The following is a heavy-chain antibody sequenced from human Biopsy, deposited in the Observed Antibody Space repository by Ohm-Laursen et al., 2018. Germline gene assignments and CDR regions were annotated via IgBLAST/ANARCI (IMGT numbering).Heavy chain of an antibody. D-gene: IGHD3-10*01. CDR3: ARDRMVTIITLVRADTFDI. CDR1: GDRFSNYP. CDR2: IIPIFNTP. J-gene: IGHJ3*02. Sequence: SSVKVSCKVSGDRFSNYPISWVRQAPGQGLEWMGGIIPIFNTPKYAQRFQGRVTITADRSTTTAYMELSSLRSEDTAVYFCARDRMVTIITLVRADTFDIWGQGTLVSVSS. V-gene: IGHV1-69*06.